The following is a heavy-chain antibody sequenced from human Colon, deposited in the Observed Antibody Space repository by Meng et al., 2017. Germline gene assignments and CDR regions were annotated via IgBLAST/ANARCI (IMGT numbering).Heavy chain of an antibody. Sequence: ASVKVSCKASGYTFTSYYLHWARQAPGQGLDWMGIINPRDGSTTYAQKFQDRVTMTWDTSTSTLYLDLGSLTSEDTAVYYCAGPSTVTTSSGTMDVWGLGTTVTVSS. CDR3: AGPSTVTTSSGTMDV. CDR1: GYTFTSYY. J-gene: IGHJ6*02. CDR2: INPRDGST. V-gene: IGHV1-46*01. D-gene: IGHD4-17*01.